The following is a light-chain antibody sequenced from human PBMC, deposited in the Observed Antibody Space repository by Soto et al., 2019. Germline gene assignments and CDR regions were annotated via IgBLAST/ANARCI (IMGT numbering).Light chain of an antibody. CDR2: IAS. CDR1: QSVSRSY. CDR3: QQYGSSPYS. Sequence: EVVLTQSPGTLSLSPGERATLSCRASQSVSRSYLAWYQQKPGQAPRLLLYIASSRATGIADRFSGSGSGIDFILTIRRLEPEDFAMYYCQQYGSSPYSFGQGAKLEIK. J-gene: IGKJ2*03. V-gene: IGKV3-20*01.